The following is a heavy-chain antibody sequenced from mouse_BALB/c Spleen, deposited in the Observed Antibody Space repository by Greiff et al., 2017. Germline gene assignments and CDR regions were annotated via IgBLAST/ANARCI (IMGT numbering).Heavy chain of an antibody. Sequence: VQLQQSGTVLARPGASVKMSCKASGYTFTSYWMHWVKQRPGQGLEWIGAIYRGNSDTSYNQKFKGKAKLTAVTSTSTAYMELSSLTNEDSAVYYCTCYGSSYWFAYWGQGTLVTVSA. CDR2: IYRGNSDT. J-gene: IGHJ3*01. D-gene: IGHD1-1*01. CDR3: TCYGSSYWFAY. V-gene: IGHV1-5*01. CDR1: GYTFTSYW.